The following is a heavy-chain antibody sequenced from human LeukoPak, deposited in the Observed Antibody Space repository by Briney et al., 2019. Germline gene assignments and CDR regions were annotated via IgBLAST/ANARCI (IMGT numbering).Heavy chain of an antibody. CDR2: ISSSSSYI. D-gene: IGHD4-17*01. CDR1: GLTVSSNY. V-gene: IGHV3-21*01. CDR3: AREDYGDSVFYY. Sequence: GGSLRLSCAASGLTVSSNYMSWVRQAPGKGLEWVSSISSSSSYIYYADSVKGRFTISRDNAKNSLYLQVNSLRAEDTAVYYCAREDYGDSVFYYWGQGTLVTVSS. J-gene: IGHJ4*02.